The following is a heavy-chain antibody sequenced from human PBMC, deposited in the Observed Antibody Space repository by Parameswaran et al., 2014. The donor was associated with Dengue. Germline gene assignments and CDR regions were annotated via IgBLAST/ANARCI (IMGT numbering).Heavy chain of an antibody. V-gene: IGHV5-51*01. CDR3: ARPGVVAATPDAFHI. J-gene: IGHJ3*02. Sequence: VRQMPGKGLEWMGVIYPADSDARYSPSFQGQVTISADKSISTAYLQWSSLKASDTAMYYCARPGVVAATPDAFHIWGQGTMVTVSS. D-gene: IGHD2-15*01. CDR2: IYPADSDA.